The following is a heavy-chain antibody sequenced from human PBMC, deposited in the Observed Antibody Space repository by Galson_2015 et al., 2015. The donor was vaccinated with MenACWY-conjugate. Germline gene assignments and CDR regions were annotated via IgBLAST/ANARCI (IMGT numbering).Heavy chain of an antibody. CDR3: ARGGAMVRGVITDAFDI. Sequence: SLRLSCAASGFTFSSYDMHWVRHATGKGLEWVSAIGTAGDTYYPGSVKGRFTISRENAKNSLYLQMNSLRAGDTAVYYCARGGAMVRGVITDAFDIWGQGTMVTVSS. CDR2: IGTAGDT. D-gene: IGHD3-10*01. J-gene: IGHJ3*02. CDR1: GFTFSSYD. V-gene: IGHV3-13*04.